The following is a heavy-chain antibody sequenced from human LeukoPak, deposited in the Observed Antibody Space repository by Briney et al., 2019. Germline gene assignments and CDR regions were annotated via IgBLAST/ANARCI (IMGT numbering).Heavy chain of an antibody. Sequence: SETLSLTCAVYGGSSSGYYWSWIRQPPRPGLQWIGEINISGSTNYNPSLKSRVTISVDTSKNQFSLKLSSVTAADTAVYYCARVGVVVPAAILDYYYYMDVWGKGTTVTISS. V-gene: IGHV4-34*01. J-gene: IGHJ6*03. CDR1: GGSSSGYY. CDR2: INISGST. D-gene: IGHD2-2*01. CDR3: ARVGVVVPAAILDYYYYMDV.